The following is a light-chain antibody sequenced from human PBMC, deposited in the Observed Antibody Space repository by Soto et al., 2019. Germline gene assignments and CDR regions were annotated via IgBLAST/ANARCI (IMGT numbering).Light chain of an antibody. Sequence: PGDTFTPSCTASQSVSGYLAWFHQKPGQAPRLVLLRIFTRAIGVPARFSGSGSGTEFTLTISGLQSEDFGVYYCLQHYTWPWTFGQGTKVDIK. CDR1: QSVSGY. J-gene: IGKJ1*01. CDR3: LQHYTWPWT. CDR2: RIF. V-gene: IGKV3-15*01.